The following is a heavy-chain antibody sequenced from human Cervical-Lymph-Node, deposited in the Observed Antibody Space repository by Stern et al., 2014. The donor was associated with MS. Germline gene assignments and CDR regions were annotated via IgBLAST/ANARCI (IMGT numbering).Heavy chain of an antibody. Sequence: VQLVESGAEVKKPGSSVTVSCKASGGTSSSYAINWVRQAPGQGLEWMGGIIPTFGTSNYAQKFQGRGTITADESTSTAYMEVSSLRSDDTAVYYCASRNRGSYSWNFDYWGQGTLVTVSS. CDR3: ASRNRGSYSWNFDY. CDR1: GGTSSSYA. V-gene: IGHV1-69*01. J-gene: IGHJ4*02. CDR2: IIPTFGTS. D-gene: IGHD1-26*01.